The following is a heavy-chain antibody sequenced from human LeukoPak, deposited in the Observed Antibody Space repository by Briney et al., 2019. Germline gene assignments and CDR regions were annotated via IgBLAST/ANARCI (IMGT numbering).Heavy chain of an antibody. CDR3: ARDLSGRHAFDI. V-gene: IGHV4-31*03. Sequence: PSETLSLTCTVSGGSISSGDYYWNWIRQHPGKGLEWIGNINYSGSTYYNPSLKSRVIISVDTSKSQFSLKLSSVTVADTAVYYCARDLSGRHAFDIWGQGTMVTVSS. CDR2: INYSGST. J-gene: IGHJ3*02. D-gene: IGHD6-19*01. CDR1: GGSISSGDYY.